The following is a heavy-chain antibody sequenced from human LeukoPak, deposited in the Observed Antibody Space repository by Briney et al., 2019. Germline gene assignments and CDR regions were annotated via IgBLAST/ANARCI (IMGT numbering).Heavy chain of an antibody. Sequence: GGSLRLSCAASGFTFSSYWMHWVRQAPGKGLEWVAVIWYDGSNKYYADSVKGRFTISRDNSKNTLYLQMNSLRAEDTAVYYCAIEGTVTPQAFDIWGQGTMVTVSS. CDR2: IWYDGSNK. CDR1: GFTFSSYW. J-gene: IGHJ3*02. V-gene: IGHV3-33*08. CDR3: AIEGTVTPQAFDI. D-gene: IGHD4-17*01.